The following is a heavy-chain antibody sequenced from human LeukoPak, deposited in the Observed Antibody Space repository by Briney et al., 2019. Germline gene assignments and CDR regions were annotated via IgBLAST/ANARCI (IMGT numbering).Heavy chain of an antibody. J-gene: IGHJ6*02. CDR2: IYYSGTT. Sequence: SETLSLTCTVSGGSVSSANYYWSWIRQPPGKGLEWIGYIYYSGTTNYNPSLKSRVTISVDTSKNQFSLKLNSVTAADTAVYYCARDERRTYGFWSGSYQREYYSSGMDVWGQGTTVTVSS. CDR3: ARDERRTYGFWSGSYQREYYSSGMDV. V-gene: IGHV4-61*01. D-gene: IGHD3-3*01. CDR1: GGSVSSANYY.